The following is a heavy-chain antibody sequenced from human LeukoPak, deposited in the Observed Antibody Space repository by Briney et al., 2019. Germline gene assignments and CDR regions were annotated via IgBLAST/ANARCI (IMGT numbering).Heavy chain of an antibody. CDR3: AKGLRRSYDSPPA. V-gene: IGHV3-23*01. CDR1: GFTFSSYA. J-gene: IGHJ4*02. D-gene: IGHD3-22*01. CDR2: ISGSGGST. Sequence: GGSLRLSCAASGFTFSSYAMSWVRQAPGKGLEWVSAISGSGGSTYYADSVKGRFTVSRDNSKNTLYLQMNSLRAEDTAVYYCAKGLRRSYDSPPAWGQGTLVTVSS.